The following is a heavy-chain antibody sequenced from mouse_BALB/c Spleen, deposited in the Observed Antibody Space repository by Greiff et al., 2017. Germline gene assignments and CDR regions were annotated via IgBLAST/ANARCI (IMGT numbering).Heavy chain of an antibody. J-gene: IGHJ1*01. V-gene: IGHV7-1*02. CDR2: SRNKANDYTT. CDR1: GFTFSDFY. D-gene: IGHD2-1*01. Sequence: DVKLVESGGGLVQPGGSLRLSCATSGFTFSDFYMEWVRQPPGKRLEWIAASRNKANDYTTEYSASVKGRFIVSRDTSQSILYLQMNALRAEDTAIYYCARDGNYYWYFDVWGAGTTVTVSS. CDR3: ARDGNYYWYFDV.